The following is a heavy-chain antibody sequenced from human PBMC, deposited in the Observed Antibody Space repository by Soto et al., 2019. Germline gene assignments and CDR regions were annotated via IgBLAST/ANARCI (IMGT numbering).Heavy chain of an antibody. J-gene: IGHJ4*02. Sequence: SVKVSCKASGDSFTKYTVNWVRQAPRQGLEWMGGIIPRFGTTNYAPTLQDRVTITAGASMNTVYMELSSLRSDDTALYYCARGRGLYNSGRSQLDSWGQGTLVTVSS. CDR1: GDSFTKYT. D-gene: IGHD1-1*01. V-gene: IGHV1-69*13. CDR3: ARGRGLYNSGRSQLDS. CDR2: IIPRFGTT.